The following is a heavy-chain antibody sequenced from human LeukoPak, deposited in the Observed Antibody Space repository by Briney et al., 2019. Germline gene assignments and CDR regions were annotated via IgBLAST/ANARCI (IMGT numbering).Heavy chain of an antibody. V-gene: IGHV3-21*01. CDR2: ISSSSSYI. Sequence: GGSLRLSCAASGFTFGSYSMNWVRQAPGKGLEWVSSISSSSSYIHYADSVKGRFTISRDNAKNSLYLQMNSLRAEDTAVYYCARKRIAAAHWFDPWGQGTLVTVSS. CDR3: ARKRIAAAHWFDP. CDR1: GFTFGSYS. J-gene: IGHJ5*02. D-gene: IGHD6-13*01.